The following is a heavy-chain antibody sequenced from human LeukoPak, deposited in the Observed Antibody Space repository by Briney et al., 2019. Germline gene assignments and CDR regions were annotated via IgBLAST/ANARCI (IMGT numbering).Heavy chain of an antibody. J-gene: IGHJ4*02. D-gene: IGHD6-19*01. Sequence: GGSLRLSCAASGFTFSSYAMHWVRQAPGKGLEWVAVISYDGSNKYYADSVKGRFTISRDNSKNTLYLQMNSLRAEDTAVYYCARGDLPYSSGWYYFDYWGQGTLVTVSS. V-gene: IGHV3-30-3*01. CDR3: ARGDLPYSSGWYYFDY. CDR1: GFTFSSYA. CDR2: ISYDGSNK.